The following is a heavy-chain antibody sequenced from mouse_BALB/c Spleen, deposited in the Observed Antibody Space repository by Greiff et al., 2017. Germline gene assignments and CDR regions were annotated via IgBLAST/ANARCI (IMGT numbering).Heavy chain of an antibody. Sequence: EVQLMESGGGLVQPGGSRTLSCAASGFTFSSFGMHWVRQAPEKGLEWVAYISSGSSTIYYADTVTGRFTISRDNPKNTLFLQMTSLRSEDTAMYYCARSITTAMDYWGQGTSVTVSS. J-gene: IGHJ4*01. CDR2: ISSGSSTI. V-gene: IGHV5-17*02. D-gene: IGHD1-2*01. CDR1: GFTFSSFG. CDR3: ARSITTAMDY.